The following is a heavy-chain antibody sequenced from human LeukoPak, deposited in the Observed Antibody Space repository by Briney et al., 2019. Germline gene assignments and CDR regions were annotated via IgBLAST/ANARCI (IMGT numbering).Heavy chain of an antibody. CDR1: GYTFTSYG. Sequence: ASVKVSCKASGYTFTSYGISWVRQAPGQGLEWMGWISASNGNTNYAQKAQGRDTMTTDTFTSTAYMELRSLRSDDTAVYYCARDSPINRLAWLSHYWGQGTLVTVSS. J-gene: IGHJ4*02. CDR2: ISASNGNT. V-gene: IGHV1-18*01. D-gene: IGHD5-12*01. CDR3: ARDSPINRLAWLSHY.